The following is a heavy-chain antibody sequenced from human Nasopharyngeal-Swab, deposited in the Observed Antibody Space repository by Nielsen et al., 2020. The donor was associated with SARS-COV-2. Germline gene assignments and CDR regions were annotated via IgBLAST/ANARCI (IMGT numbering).Heavy chain of an antibody. Sequence: GESLKISCAASGFTFSSYAMSWVRQAPGKGLEWVSVISGSGSGTYYADSVKGRFTSSRDKSQNPLYLQMSSLRADDTAVYYCAKDIRGYYDFSPWGLGTLVTVAS. CDR2: ISGSGSGT. V-gene: IGHV3-23*01. D-gene: IGHD3-3*01. CDR3: AKDIRGYYDFSP. CDR1: GFTFSSYA. J-gene: IGHJ5*02.